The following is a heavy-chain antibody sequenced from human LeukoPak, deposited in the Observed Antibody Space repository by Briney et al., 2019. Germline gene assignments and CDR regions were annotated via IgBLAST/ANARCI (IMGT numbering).Heavy chain of an antibody. V-gene: IGHV1-2*02. CDR1: GYTFTGYD. J-gene: IGHJ4*02. CDR2: INPNSGGT. D-gene: IGHD3-10*01. Sequence: ASVKVSCKASGYTFTGYDMHWVRQAPGQGLEWMGWINPNSGGTNYAQKFQGRVTMTRDTSISTAYMELSRLRSDDTAVYYRARMYYYGSGSYLVYWGQGTLVTVSS. CDR3: ARMYYYGSGSYLVY.